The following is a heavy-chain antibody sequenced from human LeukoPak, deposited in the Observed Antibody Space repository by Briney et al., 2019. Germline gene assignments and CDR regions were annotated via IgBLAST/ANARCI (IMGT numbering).Heavy chain of an antibody. V-gene: IGHV3-21*01. CDR1: GFTFSSYS. J-gene: IGHJ4*02. D-gene: IGHD3-22*01. CDR3: ARNYYYDSSGYYPFDY. CDR2: ISSSSSYI. Sequence: PGGSLRLSCAASGFTFSSYSMNWVRQAPGKGLEWVSSISSSSSYIYYADSVKGGFTISRDNAKNSLYLQMNSLRAEDTAVYYCARNYYYDSSGYYPFDYWGQGTLVTVSS.